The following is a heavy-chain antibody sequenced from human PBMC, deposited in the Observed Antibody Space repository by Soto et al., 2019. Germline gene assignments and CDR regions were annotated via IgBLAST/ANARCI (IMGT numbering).Heavy chain of an antibody. CDR3: ERDRTTVTTEKWFDP. Sequence: GGSLRLSCAASGFTFSSYGMHWVRQAPGKGLEWVAVIWYDGSNKYYADSVKGRFTISRDNSKNTLYLQMNSLRAEDTAVYYCERDRTTVTTEKWFDPWGQGTLVTVSS. D-gene: IGHD4-4*01. V-gene: IGHV3-33*01. J-gene: IGHJ5*02. CDR2: IWYDGSNK. CDR1: GFTFSSYG.